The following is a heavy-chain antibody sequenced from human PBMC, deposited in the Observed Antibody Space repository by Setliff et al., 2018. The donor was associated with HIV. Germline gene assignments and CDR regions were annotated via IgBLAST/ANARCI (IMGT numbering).Heavy chain of an antibody. V-gene: IGHV4-59*12. Sequence: PSETLSLTCTVSGDSIRGYYWSWIRQPPGKGLEWMGYVFYTGFAAYNPSLKSRLTISVDTSKNQFSLKVNSVTAADTAVYYCARGARLLAGYSDRWDYYYMGVWGKGTTVTVSS. CDR2: VFYTGFA. CDR3: ARGARLLAGYSDRWDYYYMGV. D-gene: IGHD6-13*01. J-gene: IGHJ6*03. CDR1: GDSIRGYY.